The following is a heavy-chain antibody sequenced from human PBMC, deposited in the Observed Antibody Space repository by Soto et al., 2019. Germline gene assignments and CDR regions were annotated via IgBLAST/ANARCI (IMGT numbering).Heavy chain of an antibody. Sequence: PGGSLRLSCAASGFTFSSYAMSWVRQAPGKGLEWVSAISGSGGSTYYADSVKGRFTTSRDNSKNTLYLQMNSLRAEDTAVYYCAKDTWQQLEDYYFDYWGQGTLVTVSS. V-gene: IGHV3-23*01. CDR1: GFTFSSYA. CDR2: ISGSGGST. CDR3: AKDTWQQLEDYYFDY. J-gene: IGHJ4*02. D-gene: IGHD6-13*01.